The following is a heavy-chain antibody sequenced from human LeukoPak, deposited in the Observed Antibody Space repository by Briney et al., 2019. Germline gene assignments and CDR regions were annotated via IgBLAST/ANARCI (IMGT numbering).Heavy chain of an antibody. J-gene: IGHJ1*01. CDR2: MSYDGVNT. CDR1: GFAFSSFA. CDR3: ARDLLPAAMFGQLQH. Sequence: PGGSLRLSCAASGFAFSSFALHWVRQAPGKGLEWVAVMSYDGVNTYYADSVQGRFTISRDNSKNTLTLQVNSLRLDDTAIYYCARDLLPAAMFGQLQHWGQGTLVTVSS. D-gene: IGHD2-2*01. V-gene: IGHV3-30*04.